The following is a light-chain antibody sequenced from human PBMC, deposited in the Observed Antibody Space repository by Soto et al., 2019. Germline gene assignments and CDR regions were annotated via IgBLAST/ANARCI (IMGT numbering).Light chain of an antibody. CDR2: DAS. Sequence: EIVLTQSPATLSLSPGERATLSYRASQSVSRYIAWYQQKPGQSPRLLIYDASNKATGIPARFSGSGSGTDFTLTISSLEPEDFAVYYCLQRANWYTFGQGTKLEIK. V-gene: IGKV3-11*01. CDR3: LQRANWYT. J-gene: IGKJ2*01. CDR1: QSVSRY.